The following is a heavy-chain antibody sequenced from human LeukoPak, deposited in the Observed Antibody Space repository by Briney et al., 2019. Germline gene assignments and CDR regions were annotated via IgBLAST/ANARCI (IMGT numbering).Heavy chain of an antibody. CDR2: IYYSGST. CDR3: ARGSLRYFDWLSHPRDY. J-gene: IGHJ4*02. V-gene: IGHV4-39*07. CDR1: GGSISSSSYY. Sequence: SETLSLTCTVSGGSISSSSYYWGWIRQPPGKGLEWIGRIYYSGSTYYNPSLKSRVTISVDTSKNQFSLKLSSVTAADTAVYYCARGSLRYFDWLSHPRDYWGQGTLVTVSS. D-gene: IGHD3-9*01.